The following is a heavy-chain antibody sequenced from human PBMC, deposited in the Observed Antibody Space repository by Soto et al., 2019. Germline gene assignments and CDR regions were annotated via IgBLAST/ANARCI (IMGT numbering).Heavy chain of an antibody. CDR2: IKSKTDGGTT. J-gene: IGHJ4*02. CDR3: TTETVCSGGSCYGDIPFDY. D-gene: IGHD2-15*01. V-gene: IGHV3-15*07. Sequence: PGGSLRLSCAASGFTFSNAWMNWVRQAPGKGLEWVGRIKSKTDGGTTDYAAPVKGRFTISRDDSKNTLYLQMNSLKTEDTAVYYCTTETVCSGGSCYGDIPFDYWGQGTLVTVSS. CDR1: GFTFSNAW.